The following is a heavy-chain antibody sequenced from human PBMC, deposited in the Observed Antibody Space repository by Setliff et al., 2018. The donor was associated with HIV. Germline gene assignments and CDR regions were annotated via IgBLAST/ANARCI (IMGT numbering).Heavy chain of an antibody. CDR1: GFTFSSYA. Sequence: GGSLRLSCAASGFTFSSYAMHWVRRAPGKGLEWVAVIWYDGSNKYYADSVKGRFTISRDNSKNTLYLQMNSLRAEDTAVYYCAKGSLPSGYSYGFFDYWGQGTLVTVSS. D-gene: IGHD5-18*01. V-gene: IGHV3-33*06. CDR2: IWYDGSNK. CDR3: AKGSLPSGYSYGFFDY. J-gene: IGHJ4*02.